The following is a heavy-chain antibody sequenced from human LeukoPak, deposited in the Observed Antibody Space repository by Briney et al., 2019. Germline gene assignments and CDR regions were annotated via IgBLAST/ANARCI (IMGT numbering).Heavy chain of an antibody. J-gene: IGHJ3*02. CDR2: INHSGST. CDR1: GGSFSGYY. CDR3: ARGYSSAFADLDI. D-gene: IGHD6-19*01. Sequence: PSETLSLTCAVYGGSFSGYYWSWIRQPPGKGLEWIGEINHSGSTNYNPSLKSRVTISVDTSKNQFSLKLSSVTAADTAVYYCARGYSSAFADLDIWGQGTMVTVSS. V-gene: IGHV4-34*01.